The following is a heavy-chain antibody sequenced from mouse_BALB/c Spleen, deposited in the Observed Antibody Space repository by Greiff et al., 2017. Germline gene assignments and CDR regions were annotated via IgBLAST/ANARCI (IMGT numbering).Heavy chain of an antibody. Sequence: QVQLQQPGAELVKPGTSVKLSCKASGYNFTSYWINWVKLRPGQGLEWIGDIYPGSGSTNYNEKFKSKATLTVDTSSSTAYMQLSSLASEDSALYYCAREEDYGLLDYWGQGTTLTVSS. J-gene: IGHJ2*01. D-gene: IGHD1-2*01. CDR3: AREEDYGLLDY. CDR2: IYPGSGST. V-gene: IGHV1-55*01. CDR1: GYNFTSYW.